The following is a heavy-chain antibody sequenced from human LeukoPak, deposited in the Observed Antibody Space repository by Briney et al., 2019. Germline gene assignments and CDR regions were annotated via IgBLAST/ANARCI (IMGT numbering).Heavy chain of an antibody. V-gene: IGHV3-48*04. Sequence: PGGSLRLSCAASGSTFSSYSMNWVRRAPGKGLEWVSYISSSGSTIYYADSVKGRFTISRDNAKNSLYLQMNSLRAEDTAVYYCAELGITMIGGVWGKGTTVTISS. D-gene: IGHD3-10*02. J-gene: IGHJ6*04. CDR3: AELGITMIGGV. CDR1: GSTFSSYS. CDR2: ISSSGSTI.